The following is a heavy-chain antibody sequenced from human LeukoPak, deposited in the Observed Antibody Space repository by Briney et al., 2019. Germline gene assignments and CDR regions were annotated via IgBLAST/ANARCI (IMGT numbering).Heavy chain of an antibody. CDR2: ISGSGDST. Sequence: GGSLRLSRAASGFTFSSYAMSWVRQAPGKGLEWVSSISGSGDSTYYADSVKGRFTISRDNSKNTLYLQMNSLRAEDTAVYYCAKDTQDSGVYWGQGTLVTVSS. CDR3: AKDTQDSGVY. J-gene: IGHJ4*02. CDR1: GFTFSSYA. V-gene: IGHV3-23*01. D-gene: IGHD4-17*01.